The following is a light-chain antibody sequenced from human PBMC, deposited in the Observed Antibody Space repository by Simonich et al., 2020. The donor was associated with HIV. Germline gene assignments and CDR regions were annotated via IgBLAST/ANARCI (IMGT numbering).Light chain of an antibody. CDR3: QQRSNWSMYT. Sequence: EIGMTQSPATLSVSPGERATPSCRASQSVSSKLAWYQQKPGQAPRLLISGASTRATGIPARFSGSGSGTDFTLTISSLEPEDFAVYYCQQRSNWSMYTFGQGTKLEIK. CDR2: GAS. J-gene: IGKJ2*01. V-gene: IGKV3-11*01. CDR1: QSVSSK.